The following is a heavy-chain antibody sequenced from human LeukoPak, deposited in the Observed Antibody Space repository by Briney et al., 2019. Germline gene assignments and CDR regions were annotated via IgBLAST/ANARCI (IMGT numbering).Heavy chain of an antibody. CDR2: INTNTGTP. D-gene: IGHD2-2*01. CDR3: ARGGGLHRYCSSTSCFDT. Sequence: GASVKVSCKASGYTFTSYPMNWVRQAPGQGLEWMGWINTNTGTPTYAQAFTGRFVFSLDTSVSTAYLLISSLKAEDTAVYYCARGGGLHRYCSSTSCFDTWGRGTLVTVSS. V-gene: IGHV7-4-1*02. J-gene: IGHJ5*02. CDR1: GYTFTSYP.